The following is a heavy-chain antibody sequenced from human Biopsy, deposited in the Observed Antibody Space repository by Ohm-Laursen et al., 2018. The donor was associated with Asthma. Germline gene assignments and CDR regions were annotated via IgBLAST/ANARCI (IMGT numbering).Heavy chain of an antibody. CDR3: VRDGTDDAFDI. CDR1: GITFSTYG. V-gene: IGHV3-30*06. Sequence: SLRLSCTASGITFSTYGMHWVRQAPGKGLEWVGVISKDASTQDYADSVKGRFTMARDNSKNTLDLQMSSLREEDTAVYYCVRDGTDDAFDIWGQGTVVSVSS. J-gene: IGHJ3*02. D-gene: IGHD1-1*01. CDR2: ISKDASTQ.